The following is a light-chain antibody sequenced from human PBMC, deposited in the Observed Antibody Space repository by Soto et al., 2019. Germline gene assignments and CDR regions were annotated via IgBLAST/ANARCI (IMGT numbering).Light chain of an antibody. V-gene: IGLV2-14*01. J-gene: IGLJ3*02. Sequence: QSALTQPASVSGSPGQSITISCTGTINDIGSYHYVAWYQHHPGKAPKLIIYEVTHRPSGVSNRFSGSKSGNTASLTISGLQAEDEADYYCRSYTTTSTTFGGGTKVTVL. CDR2: EVT. CDR1: INDIGSYHY. CDR3: RSYTTTSTT.